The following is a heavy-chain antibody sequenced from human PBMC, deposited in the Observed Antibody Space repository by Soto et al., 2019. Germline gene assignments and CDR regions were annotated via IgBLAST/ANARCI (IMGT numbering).Heavy chain of an antibody. CDR3: ARKSSRSYWVDR. Sequence: QVQLVQTGAEVKNPGSSVKVSCKTSGYTFFSYGISWVRQAPGQGCEWLGWTSGYNGNTNYAQKFQDRVTMTADTYTRKAYVALRSLRSDDTAFYYCARKSSRSYWVDRWGPGTLVTGSS. CDR2: TSGYNGNT. D-gene: IGHD3-10*01. J-gene: IGHJ5*02. CDR1: GYTFFSYG. V-gene: IGHV1-18*01.